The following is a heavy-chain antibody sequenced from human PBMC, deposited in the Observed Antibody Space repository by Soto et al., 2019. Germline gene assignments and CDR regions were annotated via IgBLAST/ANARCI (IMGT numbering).Heavy chain of an antibody. CDR3: ASLRSGDYYDSSGYYFDY. Sequence: QLQLQESGPGLVKPSETLSLTCTVSGGSISSSSYYWGWIRQPPGKGLEWIGSIYYSGSTYYNPSLKSRVTISVDTSKNQFSLKLSSVTAADTAVYYCASLRSGDYYDSSGYYFDYWGQGTLVTVSS. J-gene: IGHJ4*02. V-gene: IGHV4-39*01. CDR1: GGSISSSSYY. CDR2: IYYSGST. D-gene: IGHD3-22*01.